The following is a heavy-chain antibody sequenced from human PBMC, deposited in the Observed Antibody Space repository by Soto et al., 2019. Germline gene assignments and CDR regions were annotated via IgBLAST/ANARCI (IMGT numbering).Heavy chain of an antibody. D-gene: IGHD3-22*01. CDR3: ARFLPYESPHGHILDY. CDR2: VYPADSET. J-gene: IGHJ4*02. V-gene: IGHV5-51*01. CDR1: GYAFPNYW. Sequence: GESLKISCKGSGYAFPNYWIGWLRQMPGKGLEWMGMVYPADSETRYSPSFEGQVAFSADRSTNTAYVQWSRLKASDTAMFYCARFLPYESPHGHILDYWGQGTLVTVSS.